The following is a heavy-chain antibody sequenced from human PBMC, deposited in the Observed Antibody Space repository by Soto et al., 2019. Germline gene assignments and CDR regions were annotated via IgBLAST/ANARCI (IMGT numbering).Heavy chain of an antibody. V-gene: IGHV3-30*03. CDR2: ISYDGSDK. J-gene: IGHJ4*02. D-gene: IGHD3-10*01. CDR1: GFPFTSYG. Sequence: QVQLVESGGGVVQPGRSLRLSCAASGFPFTSYGIHWVREGPDKGLEWVAIISYDGSDKYYADSVKGRFTISRDNSKNTLYLQMNSLRPEDTALYYCLGGQYYFDYRGQGTLVIVSS. CDR3: LGGQYYFDY.